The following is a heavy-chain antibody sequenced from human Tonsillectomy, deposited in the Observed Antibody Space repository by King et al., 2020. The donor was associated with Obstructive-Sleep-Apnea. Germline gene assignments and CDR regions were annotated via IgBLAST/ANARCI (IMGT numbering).Heavy chain of an antibody. J-gene: IGHJ6*02. CDR2: ISASGGST. CDR3: AKQGTIFGVVKEVDYYGMDV. D-gene: IGHD3-3*01. Sequence: VQLVESGGGLVQPGGSLRLSCAASGFTFSSYAMSWVRQAPGKGLEWVSSISASGGSTNYADSVKGRFTISRDNSKNTLYLQMNSLRAEDTAVYYCAKQGTIFGVVKEVDYYGMDVWGQGTTVTVSS. CDR1: GFTFSSYA. V-gene: IGHV3-23*04.